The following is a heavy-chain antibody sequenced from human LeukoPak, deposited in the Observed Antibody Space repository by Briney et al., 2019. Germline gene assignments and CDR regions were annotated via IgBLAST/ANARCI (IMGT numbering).Heavy chain of an antibody. D-gene: IGHD2-15*01. V-gene: IGHV4-30-4*01. J-gene: IGHJ4*02. Sequence: PSQTLSLTCTVSGGSISSGDYYWNWIRQPPGKGLEWIGYIYYSGNTYYNPSLKSRVIISVDTSKNQFSLNLSSVTAADTAVYYCARAGYCSAGSCLGADYWGQGTLVTVSS. CDR2: IYYSGNT. CDR1: GGSISSGDYY. CDR3: ARAGYCSAGSCLGADY.